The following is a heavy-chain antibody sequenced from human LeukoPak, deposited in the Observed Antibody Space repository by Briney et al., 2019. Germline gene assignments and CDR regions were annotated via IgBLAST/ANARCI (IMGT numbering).Heavy chain of an antibody. CDR2: IYYSGTT. Sequence: SEALSLTRSDFGGSISSHYWSWIRQPPGQGPEWIGYIYYSGTTNYNPSLNSRVTISVDMSKNQFSLKLRSVTAADTAVYYCAREGYSSGWNDYWGQGTLVTVSS. D-gene: IGHD6-19*01. CDR3: AREGYSSGWNDY. J-gene: IGHJ4*02. CDR1: GGSISSHY. V-gene: IGHV4-59*11.